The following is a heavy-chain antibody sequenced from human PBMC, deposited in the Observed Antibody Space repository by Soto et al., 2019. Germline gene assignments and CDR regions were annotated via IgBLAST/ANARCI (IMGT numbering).Heavy chain of an antibody. CDR2: IYYSGST. CDR1: GYSISSYH. J-gene: IGHJ6*02. D-gene: IGHD3-10*01. V-gene: IGHV4-59*01. CDR3: ARLSGDYYGSDV. Sequence: PSETLSLTCAVSGYSISSYHWNWIRQPPGKGLEWIGDIYYSGSTNYSPSLKSRVTMSVDTSKNQFSLKLRSVTAADSAVYYCARLSGDYYGSDVWGQGTTVTVSS.